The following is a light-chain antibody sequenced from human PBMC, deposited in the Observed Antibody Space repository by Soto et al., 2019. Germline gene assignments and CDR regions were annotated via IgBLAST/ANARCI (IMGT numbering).Light chain of an antibody. V-gene: IGLV2-14*01. Sequence: QSALTQPASISGSPGQSITIPCTGTSSDVGALNFVSWYRQYTGKAPKLIMFELINRSSGVSPRISGSKSGNTASLTISGLQDGGGADYYCSSYISHITPVVCGGGTKLTVL. J-gene: IGLJ2*01. CDR1: SSDVGALNF. CDR3: SSYISHITPVV. CDR2: ELI.